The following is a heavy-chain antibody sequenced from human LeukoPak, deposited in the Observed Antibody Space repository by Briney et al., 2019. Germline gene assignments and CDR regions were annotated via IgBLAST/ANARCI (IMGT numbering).Heavy chain of an antibody. V-gene: IGHV3-48*03. Sequence: GGSLRLSCVASGFTFSTYEMSWVRQAPGKGLEWVSYITSIARTTYYADSVKGRFTISRDNAKNSLYLQMNSLRAEDTAVYYCARDYGDYGGYYYMDVWSKGTTVTVSS. CDR2: ITSIARTT. D-gene: IGHD4-17*01. J-gene: IGHJ6*03. CDR1: GFTFSTYE. CDR3: ARDYGDYGGYYYMDV.